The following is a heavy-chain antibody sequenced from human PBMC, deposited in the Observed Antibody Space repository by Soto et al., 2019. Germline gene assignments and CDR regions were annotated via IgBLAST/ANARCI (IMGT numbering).Heavy chain of an antibody. CDR3: ARGRYSSGYHY. CDR1: GYTFTSFA. D-gene: IGHD3-22*01. Sequence: QVQLLQSGTEVKEPGASVKVSCKASGYTFTSFAISWVRQAPGQGLEWVGGTTASNTHTNYAQKLNVRVTMTTDTSTPTPYMELRSLRSDDTAIYYCARGRYSSGYHYWGQGTLVTVSS. J-gene: IGHJ4*02. CDR2: TTASNTHT. V-gene: IGHV1-18*04.